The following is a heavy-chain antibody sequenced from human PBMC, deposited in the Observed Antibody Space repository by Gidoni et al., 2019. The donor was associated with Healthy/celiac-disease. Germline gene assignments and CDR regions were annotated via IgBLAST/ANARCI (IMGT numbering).Heavy chain of an antibody. V-gene: IGHV5-51*01. CDR1: GYSFTSYW. J-gene: IGHJ5*02. CDR2: IYPGDSDT. Sequence: EVQLVQSGAEVKKPGESLKISCKGSGYSFTSYWIGWVRQMPGNGLEWMGIIYPGDSDTRYSPSFPGQVTISADKAISTAYLQWSSLKASDTAMYCCARLVGITGSRGIFGDWFDPWGQGTLVTVSS. D-gene: IGHD1-20*01. CDR3: ARLVGITGSRGIFGDWFDP.